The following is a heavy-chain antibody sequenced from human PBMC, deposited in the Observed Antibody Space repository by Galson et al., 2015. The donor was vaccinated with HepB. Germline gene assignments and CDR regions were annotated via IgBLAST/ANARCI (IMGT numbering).Heavy chain of an antibody. V-gene: IGHV1-46*01. D-gene: IGHD5-24*01. Sequence: SVKVSCKASGYTFTSYYMHWVRQAPGQGLEWMGVIKPGDSSTGYAQKFRGRVALTGDTSTSTVYMELSSLRSEDTAVYYCARRASSMAKTFDYWGQGTLLIVSS. CDR2: IKPGDSST. CDR3: ARRASSMAKTFDY. CDR1: GYTFTSYY. J-gene: IGHJ4*02.